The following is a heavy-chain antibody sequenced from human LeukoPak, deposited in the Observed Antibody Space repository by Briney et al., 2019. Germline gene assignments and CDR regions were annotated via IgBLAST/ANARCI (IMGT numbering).Heavy chain of an antibody. J-gene: IGHJ3*02. CDR2: MYNSGST. CDR1: GGSISSYY. Sequence: SETLSLTCTVSGGSISSYYWSWIRQPPGKGLEWIGYMYNSGSTNYNPSLKSRVTISADTSKNEFSLELTSVTAADTAVYYCARHVVAARDAFDIWGQGTMVTVSS. CDR3: ARHVVAARDAFDI. D-gene: IGHD6-25*01. V-gene: IGHV4-59*08.